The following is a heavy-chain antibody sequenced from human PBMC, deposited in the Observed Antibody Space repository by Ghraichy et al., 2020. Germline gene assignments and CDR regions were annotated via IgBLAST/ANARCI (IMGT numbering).Heavy chain of an antibody. D-gene: IGHD3-3*01. CDR3: ARGRAFWSGYFD. CDR2: INAGNGNT. V-gene: IGHV1-3*01. Sequence: ASVKVSCKASGYTFTSYAMHWVRQAPGQRLEWMGWINAGNGNTKYSQKFQGRVTITRDTSASTAYMELSSLRSEDTAVYYCARGRAFWSGYFDWGQGTLVTVSS. CDR1: GYTFTSYA. J-gene: IGHJ4*02.